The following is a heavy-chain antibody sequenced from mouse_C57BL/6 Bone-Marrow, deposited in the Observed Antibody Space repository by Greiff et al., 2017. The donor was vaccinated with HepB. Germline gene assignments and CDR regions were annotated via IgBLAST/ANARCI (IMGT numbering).Heavy chain of an antibody. CDR3: TTTTVVDPFDY. CDR1: GFNIKDDY. CDR2: IDPENGDT. Sequence: EVQGVESGAELVRPGASVKLSCTASGFNIKDDYMHWVKQRPEQGLEWIGWIDPENGDTEYASKFQGKATITADTSSNTAYLQLSSLTSEDTAVYYCTTTTVVDPFDYWGQGTTLTVSS. D-gene: IGHD1-1*01. J-gene: IGHJ2*01. V-gene: IGHV14-4*01.